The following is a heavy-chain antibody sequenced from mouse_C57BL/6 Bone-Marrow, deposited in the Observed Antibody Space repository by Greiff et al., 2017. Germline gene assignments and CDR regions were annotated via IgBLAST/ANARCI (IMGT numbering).Heavy chain of an antibody. CDR1: GYTFTDYN. CDR3: ARRKANWDGFDY. CDR2: INPNNGGT. V-gene: IGHV1-22*01. Sequence: DVQLQESGPELVKPGASVKMSCKASGYTFTDYNMHWVKQSHGKSLEWIGYINPNNGGTSYNQKFKGKATLTVNKASSTAYMELRSLTSEDSAVYYCARRKANWDGFDYGGRGTTLTVSS. D-gene: IGHD4-1*01. J-gene: IGHJ2*01.